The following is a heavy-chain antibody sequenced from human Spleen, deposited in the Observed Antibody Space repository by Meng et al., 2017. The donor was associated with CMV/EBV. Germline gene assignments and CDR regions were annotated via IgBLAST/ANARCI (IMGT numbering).Heavy chain of an antibody. CDR1: GSISSFY. CDR3: ARDRAYDDFWSGHRNWFDP. Sequence: GSISSFYWSWIRQSPVKGLEWIGYISYTGSTKYNPSLRSRVTISVDSKTQFSLRLSSVTAADTAVYYCARDRAYDDFWSGHRNWFDPWGPGTLVTVSS. CDR2: ISYTGST. D-gene: IGHD3-3*01. V-gene: IGHV4-59*01. J-gene: IGHJ5*02.